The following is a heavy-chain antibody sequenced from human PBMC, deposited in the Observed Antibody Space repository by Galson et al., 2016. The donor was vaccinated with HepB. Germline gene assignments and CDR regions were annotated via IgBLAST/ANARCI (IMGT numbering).Heavy chain of an antibody. V-gene: IGHV3-66*01. Sequence: SLRLSCAASGFAVANKFVSWVRQAPGTGLEWVSNIYIGGHRRYADSAKGRFTISRDNSENTVYLQMTSLRVEDTALYYCATEGGDSDYLGSDNPGGAFDIWGHGTMVTVSS. CDR2: IYIGGHR. CDR3: ATEGGDSDYLGSDNPGGAFDI. CDR1: GFAVANKF. D-gene: IGHD3-10*01. J-gene: IGHJ3*02.